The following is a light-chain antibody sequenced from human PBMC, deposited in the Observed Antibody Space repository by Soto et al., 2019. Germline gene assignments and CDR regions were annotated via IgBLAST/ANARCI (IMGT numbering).Light chain of an antibody. V-gene: IGLV2-14*01. CDR2: DVS. J-gene: IGLJ2*01. CDR1: SSDVGGYNY. CDR3: SSYTSSSTYVV. Sequence: QSALTQPASLSGSPGQSITISCTGTSSDVGGYNYVSWYQQHPGKAPKLIIYDVSNRPSGVSNRFSGSKSGNTASLTISGLQAEDEADYYCSSYTSSSTYVVFGGGTKVTVL.